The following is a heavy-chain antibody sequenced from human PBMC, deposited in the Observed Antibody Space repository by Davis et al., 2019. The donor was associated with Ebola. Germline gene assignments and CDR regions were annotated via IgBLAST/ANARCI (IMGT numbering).Heavy chain of an antibody. D-gene: IGHD2-21*01. Sequence: GESLKISCAASGFTFSSYAMSWVRQAPGKGLEWVSAISGSGGSTYYADSVKGRFTISRDNSKNTLYLQMNSLRAEDTAVYYCAKDRWGYSPDYWGQGTLVTVCS. CDR3: AKDRWGYSPDY. J-gene: IGHJ4*02. CDR1: GFTFSSYA. CDR2: ISGSGGST. V-gene: IGHV3-23*01.